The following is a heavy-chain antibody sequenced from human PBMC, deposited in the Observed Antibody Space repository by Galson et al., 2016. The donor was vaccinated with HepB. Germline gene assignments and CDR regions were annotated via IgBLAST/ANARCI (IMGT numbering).Heavy chain of an antibody. V-gene: IGHV3-NL1*01. Sequence: SLRLSCAASGFTFSTYGMHWVRQAAGKGLEWVSGISGGPDGRTNYADSVKGRFTISRDNSKNTLYLQMHSLRGEDTAVYYCAKGRWDFDSWGQGTLVTVSS. CDR2: ISGGPDGRT. CDR1: GFTFSTYG. J-gene: IGHJ4*02. D-gene: IGHD5-24*01. CDR3: AKGRWDFDS.